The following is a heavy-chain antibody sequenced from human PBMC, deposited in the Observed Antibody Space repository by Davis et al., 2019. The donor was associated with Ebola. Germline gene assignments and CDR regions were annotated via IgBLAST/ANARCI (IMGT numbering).Heavy chain of an antibody. J-gene: IGHJ4*02. V-gene: IGHV3-23*01. CDR3: AKEKTYNSGWYHFDY. Sequence: GESLKISCVASEFTFRSYWFHWVRQAPGKGLEWVSAISGSGGATYYADSVKGRFTISRDNSKNTLYLQMNSLRAEDTAVYYCAKEKTYNSGWYHFDYWGQGTLVTVSS. CDR2: ISGSGGAT. CDR1: EFTFRSYW. D-gene: IGHD6-19*01.